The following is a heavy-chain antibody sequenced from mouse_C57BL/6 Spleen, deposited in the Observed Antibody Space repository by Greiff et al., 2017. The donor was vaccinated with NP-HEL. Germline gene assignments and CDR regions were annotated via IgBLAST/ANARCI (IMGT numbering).Heavy chain of an antibody. CDR1: GYTFTSYW. Sequence: QVQLQQSGAELVKPGASVKLSCKASGYTFTSYWMHWVKQRPGQGLEWIGMIHPNSGSTNYNEKFKSKATLTVDKSSSTAYMQLSSLTSEDSAVYYCARALLNYGSSNPFAYWGQGTLVTVSA. D-gene: IGHD1-1*01. V-gene: IGHV1-64*01. J-gene: IGHJ3*01. CDR3: ARALLNYGSSNPFAY. CDR2: IHPNSGST.